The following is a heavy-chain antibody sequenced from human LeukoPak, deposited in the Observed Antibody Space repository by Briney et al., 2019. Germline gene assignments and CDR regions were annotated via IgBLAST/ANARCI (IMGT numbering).Heavy chain of an antibody. D-gene: IGHD6-19*01. CDR1: GFTFSSYS. CDR2: IYYSGST. V-gene: IGHV4-59*01. CDR3: ARGIAVAGPDYYFDY. J-gene: IGHJ4*02. Sequence: GSLRLSCAASGFTFSSYSMNWVRQAPGKGLEWIGYIYYSGSTNYNPSLKSRVTISVDTSKNQFSLKLSSVTAADTAVYYCARGIAVAGPDYYFDYWGQGTLVTVSS.